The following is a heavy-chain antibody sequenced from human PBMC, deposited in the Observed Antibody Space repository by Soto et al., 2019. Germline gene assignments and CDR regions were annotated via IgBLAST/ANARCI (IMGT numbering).Heavy chain of an antibody. J-gene: IGHJ4*02. CDR2: ITPIFGTA. Sequence: QVQLVQSGAEVKKPGSSGKVSCKASGGTFSSYSINWVRQAPGQGLEWMGEITPIFGTANYAQKFQGRVTITADESTSTAYMELSSLRSEDTAVYYCARDGGRHAGGIDYWGQGTLVTVSS. CDR3: ARDGGRHAGGIDY. CDR1: GGTFSSYS. V-gene: IGHV1-69*01. D-gene: IGHD1-26*01.